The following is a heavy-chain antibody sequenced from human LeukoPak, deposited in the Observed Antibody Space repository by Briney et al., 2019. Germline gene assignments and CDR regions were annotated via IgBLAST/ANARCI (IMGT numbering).Heavy chain of an antibody. CDR1: GFTVSSNY. V-gene: IGHV3-23*01. D-gene: IGHD6-19*01. CDR3: AKDLRLITVAGYDY. CDR2: ISGSGGST. J-gene: IGHJ4*02. Sequence: GGSLRLSCAASGFTVSSNYMSWVRQAPGKGLEWVPAISGSGGSTYYADSVKGRFTISRDNSKNTLYLQMNSLRAEDTAVYYCAKDLRLITVAGYDYWGQGTLVTVSS.